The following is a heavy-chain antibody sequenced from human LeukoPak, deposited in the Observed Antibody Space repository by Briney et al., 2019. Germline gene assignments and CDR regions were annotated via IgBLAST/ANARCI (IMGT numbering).Heavy chain of an antibody. J-gene: IGHJ4*02. D-gene: IGHD3-10*01. V-gene: IGHV3-21*01. CDR1: GFTFSSYS. CDR3: AAWFGELLYHY. Sequence: PGGSLRLSCAASGFTFSSYSMNWVRQAPGKGLEWVSSISSSSSYIYYADSVKGRFTISRDNAKNSLYLQMNSLRAEDTAVYCCAAWFGELLYHYWGQGTLVTVSS. CDR2: ISSSSSYI.